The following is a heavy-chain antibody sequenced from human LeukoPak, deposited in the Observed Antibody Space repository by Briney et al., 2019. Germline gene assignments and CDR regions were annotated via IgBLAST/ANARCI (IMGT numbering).Heavy chain of an antibody. CDR1: GFTFSNYW. CDR3: ANFILS. Sequence: GGSLRLSCAASGFTFSNYWMHWVRQARGRGLEWVANLKKDGSEKYYVDSVKGRFTISRDNAKNSLYLQMNSMGAEDTAVYYCANFILSWGQGTLVTVSS. CDR2: LKKDGSEK. J-gene: IGHJ4*02. D-gene: IGHD3-10*01. V-gene: IGHV3-7*01.